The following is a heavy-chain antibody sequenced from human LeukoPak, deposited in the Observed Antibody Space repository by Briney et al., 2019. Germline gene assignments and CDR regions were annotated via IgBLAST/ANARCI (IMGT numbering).Heavy chain of an antibody. J-gene: IGHJ4*02. CDR1: GGSFGGYY. CDR3: ARVGVVRYYDSSGYYRQPLYYFDY. D-gene: IGHD3-22*01. CDR2: INHSGST. V-gene: IGHV4-34*01. Sequence: SETLSLTCAVYGGSFGGYYWSWIRQPPGKGLEWIGEINHSGSTNYNPSLKSRVTISVDTSKNQFSLKLSSVTAADTAVYYCARVGVVRYYDSSGYYRQPLYYFDYWGQGTLVTVSS.